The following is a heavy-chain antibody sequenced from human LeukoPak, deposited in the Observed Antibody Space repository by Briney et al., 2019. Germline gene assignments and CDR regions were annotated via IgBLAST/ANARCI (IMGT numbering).Heavy chain of an antibody. V-gene: IGHV3-30-3*01. CDR2: LSNDGSNK. CDR3: ARSYYYGSGSYFD. CDR1: GFTFRNFA. Sequence: GGSLTLSCPGSGFTFRNFAMHWVRQAPGKGLEWVAVLSNDGSNKDYADSVKGRLTISRDNSKNTLYLQMNSLRPEDTAVYYCARSYYYGSGSYFDWGQGTLVTVSS. J-gene: IGHJ4*02. D-gene: IGHD3-10*01.